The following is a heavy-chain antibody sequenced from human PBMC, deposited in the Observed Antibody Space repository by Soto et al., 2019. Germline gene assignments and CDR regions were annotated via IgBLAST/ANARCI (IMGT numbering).Heavy chain of an antibody. CDR1: GFTFSSYS. CDR3: ARDMVRGVSWPPGPWSGMDV. Sequence: PGGSLRLSCAASGFTFSSYSMNWVRQAPGKGLEWVSSISSSSSYIYYADSVKGRFTISRDNAKNSLYLQMNSLRAEDTAVYYCARDMVRGVSWPPGPWSGMDVWGQGTTVTVSS. V-gene: IGHV3-21*01. J-gene: IGHJ6*02. CDR2: ISSSSSYI. D-gene: IGHD3-10*01.